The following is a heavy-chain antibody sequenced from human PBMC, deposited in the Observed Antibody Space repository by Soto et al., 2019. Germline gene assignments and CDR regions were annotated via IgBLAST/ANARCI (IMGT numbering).Heavy chain of an antibody. D-gene: IGHD3-22*01. CDR3: ARDRLRGYDSSGFYS. J-gene: IGHJ4*02. CDR2: IYPGGVNV. Sequence: GASVKVSCKAIGYRFTSHWRHWVRQAPGQGLEWMGTIYPGGVNVAYAQKFEGRVTMTKDTSTNTVYMELNSLKSDDTAVYYCARDRLRGYDSSGFYSWGQGTMVTVSS. CDR1: GYRFTSHW. V-gene: IGHV1-46*01.